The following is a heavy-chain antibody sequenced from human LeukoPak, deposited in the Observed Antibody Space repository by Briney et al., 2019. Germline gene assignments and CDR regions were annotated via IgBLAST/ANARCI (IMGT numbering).Heavy chain of an antibody. CDR3: ARGPYDSSGADWYFDL. J-gene: IGHJ2*01. CDR2: IYYSGST. Sequence: PSETLSLTCTVSGGSISSGGYYWSWIRQHPGKGLEWIVYIYYSGSTYYNPSLKSRVTISVDTSKNQFSLKLSSVTAADTAVYYCARGPYDSSGADWYFDLWGRGTLVTVSS. D-gene: IGHD3-22*01. V-gene: IGHV4-31*03. CDR1: GGSISSGGYY.